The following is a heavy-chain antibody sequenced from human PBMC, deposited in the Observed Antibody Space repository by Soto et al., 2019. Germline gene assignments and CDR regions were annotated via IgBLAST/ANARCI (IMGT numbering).Heavy chain of an antibody. V-gene: IGHV4-34*01. CDR2: INHSGST. D-gene: IGHD2-2*01. CDR1: GGSFSGYD. CDR3: ARGRSTSRNWFDP. J-gene: IGHJ5*02. Sequence: SETLSLTCAVYGGSFSGYDWSWIRQPPGKGLEWIGEINHSGSTNYNPSLKSRVTISVDTSKNQFSLKLSSVTAADTAVYYCARGRSTSRNWFDPWGQGTLVTVSS.